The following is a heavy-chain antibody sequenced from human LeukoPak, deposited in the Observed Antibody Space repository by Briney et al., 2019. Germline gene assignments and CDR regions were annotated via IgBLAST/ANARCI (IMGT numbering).Heavy chain of an antibody. CDR3: AKDVTGYYYGMDV. J-gene: IGHJ6*02. CDR2: ISSSSSYI. V-gene: IGHV3-21*01. D-gene: IGHD2-15*01. CDR1: GFTFSSYS. Sequence: GGSLRLSCAASGFTFSSYSMTWVRQAPGKGLEWVSSISSSSSYIYYADSVKGRFTISRDNAKNSLYLQMNSLRAEDTAVYYCAKDVTGYYYGMDVWGQGTTVTVSS.